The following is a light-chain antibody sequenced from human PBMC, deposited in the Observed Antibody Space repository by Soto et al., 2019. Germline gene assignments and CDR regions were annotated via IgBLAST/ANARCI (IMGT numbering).Light chain of an antibody. J-gene: IGKJ5*01. Sequence: EIVMTQSPATLSVSPGEGATLSCRASQSVRTKLAWYQQKAGQAPRLLIYGASTRATGVSDRFSGSGSGTEYTLTINSLQSEDFAVYYCQQYDTWPSITFGQGTRLEIK. V-gene: IGKV3-15*01. CDR1: QSVRTK. CDR3: QQYDTWPSIT. CDR2: GAS.